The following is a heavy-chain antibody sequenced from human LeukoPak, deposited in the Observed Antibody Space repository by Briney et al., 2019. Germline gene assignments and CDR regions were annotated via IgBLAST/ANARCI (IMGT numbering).Heavy chain of an antibody. J-gene: IGHJ6*02. CDR3: AREICSGGSCYYYYGMDV. CDR1: GGSISSYY. D-gene: IGHD2-15*01. CDR2: IYYSGST. V-gene: IGHV4-59*01. Sequence: SETLSLTCTVSGGSISSYYWSWIRQPPGKGLEWIGYIYYSGSTNYNPSLKSRVTISVDTSKNQFSLKLSSVTAADTAVYYCAREICSGGSCYYYYGMDVWGQGTTVTVSS.